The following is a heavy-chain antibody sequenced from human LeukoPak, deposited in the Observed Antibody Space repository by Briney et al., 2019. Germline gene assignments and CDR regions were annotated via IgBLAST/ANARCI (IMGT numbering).Heavy chain of an antibody. CDR1: GGTFSSYA. J-gene: IGHJ3*02. CDR3: ATTGYCSGGSCYLDAFDI. V-gene: IGHV1-69*06. CDR2: IIPIFGTA. D-gene: IGHD2-15*01. Sequence: SVKVSCKASGGTFSSYAISWVRQAPGQGLEWMGGIIPIFGTANYAQKFQGRVTITADTSTDTAYMELSSLRSEDTAVYYCATTGYCSGGSCYLDAFDIWGQGTMVTVSS.